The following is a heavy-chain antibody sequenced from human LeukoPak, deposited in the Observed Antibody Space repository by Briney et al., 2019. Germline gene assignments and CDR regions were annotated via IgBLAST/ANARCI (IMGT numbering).Heavy chain of an antibody. D-gene: IGHD2-21*02. Sequence: GGSLRLSCAASGFTFSNYWMHWVRQAPGKGLEWVAFIRYDGSNKYYADSVKGRFTISRDNSKNTLYLQMNSLRAEDTAVYYCANSKVLGGDCFMCYYYMDVWGKGTTVTISS. V-gene: IGHV3-30*02. J-gene: IGHJ6*03. CDR2: IRYDGSNK. CDR1: GFTFSNYW. CDR3: ANSKVLGGDCFMCYYYMDV.